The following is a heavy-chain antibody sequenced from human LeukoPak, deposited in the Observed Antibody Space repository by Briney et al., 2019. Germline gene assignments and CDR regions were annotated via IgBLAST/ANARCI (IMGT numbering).Heavy chain of an antibody. V-gene: IGHV1-69*13. D-gene: IGHD3-16*02. CDR1: GGTFSSYA. CDR2: IIPIFGTA. J-gene: IGHJ3*02. Sequence: ASVKVSCKASGGTFSSYAISWVRQAPGQGLEWMGGIIPIFGTANYAQKFQGRVTIAADESTSTAYMELSSLRSEDTAVYYCARAYYDYVWGSYLVDALDIWGQGTMVTVSS. CDR3: ARAYYDYVWGSYLVDALDI.